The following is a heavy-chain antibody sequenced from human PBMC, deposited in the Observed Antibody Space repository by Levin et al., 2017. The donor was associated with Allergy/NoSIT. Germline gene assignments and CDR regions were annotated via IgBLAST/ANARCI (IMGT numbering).Heavy chain of an antibody. J-gene: IGHJ6*03. V-gene: IGHV3-66*02. D-gene: IGHD3-9*01. CDR2: IYSGGAK. CDR1: GFTVRNHY. Sequence: GESLKISCAASGFTVRNHYVSWVRQAPGKGLEWVSLIYSGGAKYYADSVKGRFTISRDDSKNTLYLQMNNLRREDSAVYYCARTHYDILTSYMDVWGNGTTVTVSS. CDR3: ARTHYDILTSYMDV.